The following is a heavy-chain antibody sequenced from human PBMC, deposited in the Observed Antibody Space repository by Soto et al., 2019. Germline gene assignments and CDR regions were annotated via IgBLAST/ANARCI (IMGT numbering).Heavy chain of an antibody. D-gene: IGHD3-22*01. J-gene: IGHJ4*02. CDR3: ARENYYDSSGYHDY. CDR2: IYHSGST. Sequence: SETLSLTCAVSGGSISSGGYSWSWIRQPPGKGLEWIGYIYHSGSTYYNPSLKSRVTISVDRSKNQFSLKLSSVTAADTAVYYCARENYYDSSGYHDYWGQGTLVTVSS. CDR1: GGSISSGGYS. V-gene: IGHV4-30-2*01.